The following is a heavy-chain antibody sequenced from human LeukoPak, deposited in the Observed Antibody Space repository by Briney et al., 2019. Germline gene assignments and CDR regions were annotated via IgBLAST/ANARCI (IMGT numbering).Heavy chain of an antibody. J-gene: IGHJ4*02. CDR2: IYPGDSDP. Sequence: GESLKISCKGSGNSFTSHWIAWVRRMPGKGLEWMGIIYPGDSDPRYSPSFQGQVTISADKSISTTYLQWTSLKASDTAMYYCARTDYYGSGNFDYWGQGTLVTVSS. CDR3: ARTDYYGSGNFDY. V-gene: IGHV5-51*01. CDR1: GNSFTSHW. D-gene: IGHD3-10*01.